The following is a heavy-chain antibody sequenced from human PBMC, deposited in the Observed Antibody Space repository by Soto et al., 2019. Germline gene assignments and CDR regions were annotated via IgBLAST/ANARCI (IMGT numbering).Heavy chain of an antibody. CDR2: ISAYNGNT. CDR1: GSPFPGFG. V-gene: IGHV1-18*01. CDR3: ARDGYSTNFAY. J-gene: IGHJ4*02. D-gene: IGHD6-13*01. Sequence: QVQLVQSGAEVRKPGASVKFSCKASGSPFPGFGFGWVRQAPGQGLEWMGWISAYNGNTNYAQKLQGRVTMTTDTSTSTAYMELRSLRSDDTAVYYCARDGYSTNFAYWGQGTLVTVSS.